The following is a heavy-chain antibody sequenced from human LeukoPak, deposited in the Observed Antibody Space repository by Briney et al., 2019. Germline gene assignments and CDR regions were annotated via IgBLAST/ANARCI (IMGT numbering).Heavy chain of an antibody. V-gene: IGHV3-15*01. D-gene: IGHD3-10*01. Sequence: GGSLRLSCAASGFTFSNAWMSWVRQAPGKGLEWVGRIKSKTDGGTTDYAAPVKGGFTISRDDSKNTLYLQMNSLKTEDTAVYYCTVRSGFGINKNHFDYWGQGTLVTVSS. J-gene: IGHJ4*02. CDR2: IKSKTDGGTT. CDR3: TVRSGFGINKNHFDY. CDR1: GFTFSNAW.